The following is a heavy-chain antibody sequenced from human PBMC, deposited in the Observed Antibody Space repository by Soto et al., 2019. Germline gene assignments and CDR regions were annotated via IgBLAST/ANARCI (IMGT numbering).Heavy chain of an antibody. CDR1: GYTFTSYG. J-gene: IGHJ4*02. CDR3: ASSLLVGYGLEGESD. CDR2: ISAYNGNT. D-gene: IGHD5-18*01. V-gene: IGHV1-18*01. Sequence: QVQLVQSGAEVKKPGASVKVSCKASGYTFTSYGISWVRQAPGQGLAWMGWISAYNGNTTYAQTLQGRVTMTTDTSTSTAYRELRSLRSDDTAVYYCASSLLVGYGLEGESDWGQGTLVTVSS.